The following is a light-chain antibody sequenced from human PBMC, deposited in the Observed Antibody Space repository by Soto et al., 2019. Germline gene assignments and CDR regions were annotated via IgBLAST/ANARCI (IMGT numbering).Light chain of an antibody. CDR2: EVD. Sequence: QSALTQPPSASGSPGQSVTISCTGTSSDVGGYNYVSWYQQHPGKAPKLMIFEVDKRPSGVPDRFSGSKSDNTASLTVSGLQAEDEADYYCSSYAGDKKSVFEAGTKLTVL. J-gene: IGLJ1*01. V-gene: IGLV2-8*01. CDR1: SSDVGGYNY. CDR3: SSYAGDKKSV.